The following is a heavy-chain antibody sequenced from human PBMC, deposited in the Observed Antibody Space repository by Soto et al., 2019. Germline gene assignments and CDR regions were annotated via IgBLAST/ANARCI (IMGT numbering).Heavy chain of an antibody. D-gene: IGHD2-8*02. CDR1: GFTVSSNY. V-gene: IGHV3-53*01. CDR3: ARGYPGGYFDY. J-gene: IGHJ4*02. Sequence: VGSLRLSCAASGFTVSSNYMSWVRQAPGKGLEWVSVIYSGGSTYYADSVKGRFTISRDNSKNTLYLQMNSLRAEDTAVYYCARGYPGGYFDYWGQGTLVTVSS. CDR2: IYSGGST.